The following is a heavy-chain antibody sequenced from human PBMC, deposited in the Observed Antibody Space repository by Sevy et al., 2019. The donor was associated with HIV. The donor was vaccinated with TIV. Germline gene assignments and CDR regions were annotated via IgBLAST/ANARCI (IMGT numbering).Heavy chain of an antibody. Sequence: SETLSLTCTVSGGSISSSSYYWGWIRQPPGKGLEWIGSIYYTGSTYYNPSLKCRVTISVDRTKNQFSLKLSSVTAAETAIYYCARPEKAITVGAFAIWGQGTMVTVSS. CDR1: GGSISSSSYY. V-gene: IGHV4-39*01. CDR2: IYYTGST. J-gene: IGHJ3*02. CDR3: ARPEKAITVGAFAI. D-gene: IGHD2-15*01.